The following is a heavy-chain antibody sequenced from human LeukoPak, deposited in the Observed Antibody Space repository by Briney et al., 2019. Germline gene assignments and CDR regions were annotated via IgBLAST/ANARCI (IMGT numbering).Heavy chain of an antibody. Sequence: ASVKVSCKASGGTFSSYAISWVRQAPGQGLEWMGGIIPIFGTANYAQKFQGRVTITADESTSTAYMELSSLRSEDTAVYYCARDAGYYDSSGYYDPNYFDYWGQGTLVTVSS. CDR3: ARDAGYYDSSGYYDPNYFDY. D-gene: IGHD3-22*01. CDR2: IIPIFGTA. V-gene: IGHV1-69*13. J-gene: IGHJ4*02. CDR1: GGTFSSYA.